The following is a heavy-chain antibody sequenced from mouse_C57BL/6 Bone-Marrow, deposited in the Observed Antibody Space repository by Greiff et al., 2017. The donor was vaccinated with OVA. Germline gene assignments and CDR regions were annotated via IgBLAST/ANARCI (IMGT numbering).Heavy chain of an antibody. J-gene: IGHJ3*01. CDR3: ARQLGRRAWFAY. D-gene: IGHD4-1*01. Sequence: DVKLVESGGGLVKPGGSLKLSCAASEFTFSSYTMSWVRQTPEKRLEWVATISGGGGNTYYPDSVKGRFTISRDNAKNTLYLQMSSLRSEDTALYYCARQLGRRAWFAYWGQGTLVTVSA. V-gene: IGHV5-9*01. CDR2: ISGGGGNT. CDR1: EFTFSSYT.